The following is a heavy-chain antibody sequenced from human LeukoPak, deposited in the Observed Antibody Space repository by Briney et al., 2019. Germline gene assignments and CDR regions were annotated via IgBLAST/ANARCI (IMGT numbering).Heavy chain of an antibody. CDR3: ALAPNSNWFDF. Sequence: SETLSLTCTVSGDSTSNFYWIWIRQSPGKGLEWIGNIHYSGSSVYNPSLKSRGTISIDTSRRQFFLKLNSVTAADTAVYFCALAPNSNWFDFWGPGTLVTVSS. J-gene: IGHJ5*01. CDR1: GDSTSNFY. V-gene: IGHV4-59*03. D-gene: IGHD2-8*01. CDR2: IHYSGSS.